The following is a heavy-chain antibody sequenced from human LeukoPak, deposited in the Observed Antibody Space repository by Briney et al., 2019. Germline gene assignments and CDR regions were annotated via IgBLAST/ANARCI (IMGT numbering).Heavy chain of an antibody. J-gene: IGHJ2*01. Sequence: GGSLRLSCAASGFTFSSYDMHWVRQAIGKGLEWVSAIGTAGDPYYPGSVKGRFTISREIAKNSLYLQMNSLRAGDTAVYYCARAPFGGYFDLWGRGTLVTVSS. CDR3: ARAPFGGYFDL. CDR2: IGTAGDP. D-gene: IGHD3-3*01. CDR1: GFTFSSYD. V-gene: IGHV3-13*05.